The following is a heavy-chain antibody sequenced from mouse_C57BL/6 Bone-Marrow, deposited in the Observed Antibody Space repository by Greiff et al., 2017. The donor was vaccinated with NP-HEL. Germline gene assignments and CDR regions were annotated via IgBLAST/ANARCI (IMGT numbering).Heavy chain of an antibody. J-gene: IGHJ2*01. V-gene: IGHV1-54*01. CDR3: ATYYSNYPYFDY. CDR1: GYAFTNYL. D-gene: IGHD2-5*01. Sequence: VQLQQSGAELVRPGTSVKVSCKASGYAFTNYLIEWVKQRPGQGLEWIGVINPGSGGTNYNEKFKGKATLTADKSSSTAYMQLSSLTSEDSAVYFCATYYSNYPYFDYWGQGTTLTVSS. CDR2: INPGSGGT.